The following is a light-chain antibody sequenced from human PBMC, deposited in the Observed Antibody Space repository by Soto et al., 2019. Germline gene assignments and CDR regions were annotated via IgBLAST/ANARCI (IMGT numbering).Light chain of an antibody. CDR3: QQYNEWPLT. Sequence: EIVMTQSPATLSVSPGERATLSCRASQSVSINVAWYQQKPGQAPRLLIYHAATRATGIPARFSGSGSGTEVTLTISSLQSEDFAVYYCQQYNEWPLTFGGGTKVEIK. V-gene: IGKV3-15*01. CDR2: HAA. CDR1: QSVSIN. J-gene: IGKJ4*01.